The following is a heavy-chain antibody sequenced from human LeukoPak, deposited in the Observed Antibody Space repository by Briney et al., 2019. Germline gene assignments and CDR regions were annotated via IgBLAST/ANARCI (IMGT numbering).Heavy chain of an antibody. D-gene: IGHD3-10*02. V-gene: IGHV1-18*01. J-gene: IGHJ5*02. CDR2: ISAYNGNT. CDR3: VRGLFGELHP. Sequence: ASVKVSCKASGYTFTSYGISWVRQAPGQGLEWMGWISAYNGNTNYAQTLPARVTMTTDTSTSTAYVELRNLRFVDTAVYYCVRGLFGELHPWGQGTLVTVSS. CDR1: GYTFTSYG.